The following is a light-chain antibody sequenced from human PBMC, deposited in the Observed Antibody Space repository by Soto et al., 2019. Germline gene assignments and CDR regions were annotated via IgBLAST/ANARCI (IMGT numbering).Light chain of an antibody. CDR3: QCYDSSLSVL. V-gene: IGLV1-40*01. J-gene: IGLJ2*01. CDR1: GSTFGAGSD. CDR2: YNT. Sequence: QSVLTQPPSVSGAPGQRVTISCTVSGSTFGAGSDVHWYQQVPGTAPKLLISYNTNRPSGVPDRFSGSKSGTSAFLAISGLQPEDEADYYCQCYDSSLSVLFGGGTKLTVL.